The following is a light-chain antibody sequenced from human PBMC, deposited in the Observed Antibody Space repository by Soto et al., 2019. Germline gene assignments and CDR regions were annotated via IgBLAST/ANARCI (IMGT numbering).Light chain of an antibody. Sequence: QCALTQPASVSGSPGQSITISCTGTSSDVGSYNLVSWYQQHPGKAPKLMIYEGSKRPSGVSNRFSGSKSGNTASLTISGLQAEDEADYYCCSYAGSSTWVFGTGTKVTVL. CDR1: SSDVGSYNL. J-gene: IGLJ1*01. V-gene: IGLV2-23*01. CDR2: EGS. CDR3: CSYAGSSTWV.